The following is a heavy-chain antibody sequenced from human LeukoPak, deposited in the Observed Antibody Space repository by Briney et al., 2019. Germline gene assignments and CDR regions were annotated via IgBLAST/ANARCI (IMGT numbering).Heavy chain of an antibody. V-gene: IGHV3-23*01. CDR2: LSGGGGGT. J-gene: IGHJ6*02. Sequence: PGGSLRLSCAVSGFTFSSYAMNWVRQAPGKGLEWISTLSGGGGGTYYADSVKGRFTISRDNSKNTLYLQMNSLRAEDTAVYSCARNTHSYGMDVWGQGTTVTVSS. CDR3: ARNTHSYGMDV. D-gene: IGHD2-2*02. CDR1: GFTFSSYA.